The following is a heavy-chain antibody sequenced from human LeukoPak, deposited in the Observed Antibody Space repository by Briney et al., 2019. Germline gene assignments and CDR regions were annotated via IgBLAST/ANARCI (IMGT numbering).Heavy chain of an antibody. CDR2: FWYDGSNK. D-gene: IGHD3-3*01. J-gene: IGHJ6*02. CDR3: ARDHYDFWSGYSYYYGMDV. CDR1: GFTFSSYG. V-gene: IGHV3-33*01. Sequence: PGRSLRLSCAASGFTFSSYGMHWVRQAPGKGLEWVAVFWYDGSNKYYADSVKGRFTISRDNSKNTLYLQMNSLRAEDTAVYYCARDHYDFWSGYSYYYGMDVWGQGTTVTVSS.